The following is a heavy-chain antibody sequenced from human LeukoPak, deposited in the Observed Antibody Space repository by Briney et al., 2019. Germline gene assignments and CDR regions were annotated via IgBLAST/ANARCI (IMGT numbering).Heavy chain of an antibody. Sequence: GGSLRLSCAASGFTFSDYYMSWIRQAPGKWLEWVSYISSSVSTIYYADSVKGRFTISRDNAKNSLYLQMNSLRAEDTAVYYCARVHYDFWSGYYSHYYYMDVWGKGTTVTVSS. CDR3: ARVHYDFWSGYYSHYYYMDV. V-gene: IGHV3-11*01. CDR2: ISSSVSTI. D-gene: IGHD3-3*01. CDR1: GFTFSDYY. J-gene: IGHJ6*03.